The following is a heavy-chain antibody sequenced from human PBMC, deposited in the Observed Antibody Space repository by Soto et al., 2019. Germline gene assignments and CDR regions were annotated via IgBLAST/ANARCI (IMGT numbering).Heavy chain of an antibody. CDR1: GFIFSSHD. CDR3: ATRPLLPGAP. J-gene: IGHJ3*01. CDR2: IYSGGST. V-gene: IGHV3-53*01. Sequence: EVRLVESGGGLIQPGGSLRLSCAASGFIFSSHDMNWVRQAPGKGLEWVSLIYSGGSTYYADSVKGRFTISRDNSKNTLYLQMSSLRAEDTAVYYCATRPLLPGAPWGQGTMVTVSS. D-gene: IGHD3-22*01.